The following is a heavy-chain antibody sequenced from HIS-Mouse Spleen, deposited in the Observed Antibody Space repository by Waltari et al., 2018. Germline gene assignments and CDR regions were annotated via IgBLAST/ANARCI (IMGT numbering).Heavy chain of an antibody. CDR3: AREIPYSSSWYDWYFDL. J-gene: IGHJ2*01. CDR2: IYYSGST. V-gene: IGHV4-39*07. CDR1: GGPISSSRSY. D-gene: IGHD6-13*01. Sequence: QLQLQESGPGLVNPSETLSLTCTGSGGPISSSRSYWGRIRQPPGKGLEWIGSIYYSGSTYYNPSLKSRVTISVDTSKNQFSLKLSSVTAADTAVYYCAREIPYSSSWYDWYFDLWGRGTLVTVSS.